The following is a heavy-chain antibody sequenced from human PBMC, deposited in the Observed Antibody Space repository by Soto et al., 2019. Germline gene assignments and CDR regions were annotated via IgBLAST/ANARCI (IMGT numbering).Heavy chain of an antibody. D-gene: IGHD5-12*01. Sequence: SETLSLTCTASGGCISSYYGSWIRQPPGKGLEWIGYIYYSGSTNYNPSLKSRVTISVDTSKNQFSLKLSSVTAADTAVYYCARGVEYSGYVSNWFDPWGQGTLVTVSS. CDR1: GGCISSYY. CDR3: ARGVEYSGYVSNWFDP. J-gene: IGHJ5*02. V-gene: IGHV4-59*01. CDR2: IYYSGST.